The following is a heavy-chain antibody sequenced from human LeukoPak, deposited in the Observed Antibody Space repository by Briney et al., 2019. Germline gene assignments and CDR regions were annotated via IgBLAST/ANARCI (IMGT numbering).Heavy chain of an antibody. Sequence: SETLSLTCTVSGGSISSSSYYWGWIRQPPGKGLEWIGSIYYSGSTYYNPSLKSRVTISVDTSKNQFSLKLSSVTAADTAVYYCARTRTYYYDSSGYYYAEYFQHWGQGTLVTVSS. CDR1: GGSISSSSYY. D-gene: IGHD3-22*01. J-gene: IGHJ1*01. CDR3: ARTRTYYYDSSGYYYAEYFQH. V-gene: IGHV4-39*07. CDR2: IYYSGST.